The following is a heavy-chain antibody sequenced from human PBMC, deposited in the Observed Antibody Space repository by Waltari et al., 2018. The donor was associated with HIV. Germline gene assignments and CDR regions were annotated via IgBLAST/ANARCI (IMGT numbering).Heavy chain of an antibody. CDR1: GFDFSNFG. J-gene: IGHJ4*02. D-gene: IGHD1-1*01. CDR3: ARLTREGYNGGFDY. V-gene: IGHV3-33*08. CDR2: IWFDSSNK. Sequence: QVQLVESGGGVVQPGRSLRLSCAASGFDFSNFGMHWVRQAPGKGLGWVGVIWFDSSNKYYGDSVKGRFTISRENSKKTVYLQMNSLRGEDTAVYYCARLTREGYNGGFDYWGQGTLVTVSS.